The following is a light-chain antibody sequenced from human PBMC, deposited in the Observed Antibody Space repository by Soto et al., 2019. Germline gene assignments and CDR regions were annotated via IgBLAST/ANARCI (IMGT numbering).Light chain of an antibody. J-gene: IGKJ1*01. CDR2: KAS. Sequence: DIRMTQSTSTLSGSFGDRVTITCRASETISSCLAWYQQKPGKAPKLLIYKASTLKSGVPSRFSGSGSGTEFTLTISSLQTDDFATYYCQHYNSYSEAFGQGTKVDIK. CDR1: ETISSC. CDR3: QHYNSYSEA. V-gene: IGKV1-5*03.